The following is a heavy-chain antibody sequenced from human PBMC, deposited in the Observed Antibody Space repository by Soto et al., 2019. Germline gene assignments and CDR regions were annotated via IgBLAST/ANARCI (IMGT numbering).Heavy chain of an antibody. CDR2: MNPNSANT. CDR1: GYTFTKYD. CDR3: ARMATSGTLNWFDP. J-gene: IGHJ5*02. Sequence: ASVKVSCKASGYTFTKYDISWVRQATGQGLEWMGWMNPNSANTGYAQKFQGRVSMTRDTSTNTAYMELSSLRSEDTAIYYCARMATSGTLNWFDPWGQGTLVTVSS. D-gene: IGHD1-26*01. V-gene: IGHV1-8*01.